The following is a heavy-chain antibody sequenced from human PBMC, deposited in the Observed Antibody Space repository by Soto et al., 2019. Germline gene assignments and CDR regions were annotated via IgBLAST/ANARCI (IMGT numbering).Heavy chain of an antibody. CDR3: ARTDCSSTSCYNYYYYGMDV. V-gene: IGHV1-3*01. Sequence: GXAVKVSCKTSGYRFTKYGLHWVRQAPGQRLEWMGWINPGNGDTKYSQKFQGRVTITRDTSATTAYMELSSLRSEDSAVFYCARTDCSSTSCYNYYYYGMDVWGQGTTVTVSS. CDR1: GYRFTKYG. D-gene: IGHD2-2*01. J-gene: IGHJ6*02. CDR2: INPGNGDT.